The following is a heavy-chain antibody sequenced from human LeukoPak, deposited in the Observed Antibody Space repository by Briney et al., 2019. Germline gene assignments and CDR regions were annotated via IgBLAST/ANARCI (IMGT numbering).Heavy chain of an antibody. CDR3: ARGGGVLRFLEWLQQRFPHFDY. CDR1: GGSFSGYY. CDR2: INHSGST. Sequence: SETLSLTCAVYGGSFSGYYWSWIRQPPGKGLEWIGEINHSGSTNYNPSLKSRVTISVDTSKNQFSLKLSSVTAADTAVYYCARGGGVLRFLEWLQQRFPHFDYWGQGTLVTVSS. J-gene: IGHJ4*02. V-gene: IGHV4-34*01. D-gene: IGHD3-3*01.